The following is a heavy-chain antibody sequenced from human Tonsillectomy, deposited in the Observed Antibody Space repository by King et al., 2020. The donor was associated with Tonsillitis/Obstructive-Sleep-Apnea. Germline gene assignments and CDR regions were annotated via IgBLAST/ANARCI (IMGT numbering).Heavy chain of an antibody. CDR3: ARGPWLPRVYYYGMDV. D-gene: IGHD6-19*01. Sequence: VQLVESGGGVVQPGRSLRLSCAASGFTFSSYGMHWVRQAPGKGLEWVAVIWYDGSNKYYADSVKDRFTISRDNSKNTLYLQMNSLRAEDTAVYYCARGPWLPRVYYYGMDVWGQGTTVTVSS. J-gene: IGHJ6*02. CDR2: IWYDGSNK. V-gene: IGHV3-33*01. CDR1: GFTFSSYG.